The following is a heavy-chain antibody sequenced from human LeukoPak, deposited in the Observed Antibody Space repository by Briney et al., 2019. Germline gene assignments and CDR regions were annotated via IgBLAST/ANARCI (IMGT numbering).Heavy chain of an antibody. CDR3: ARYRADAGSYDALDI. J-gene: IGHJ3*02. CDR2: ITSGGDTI. CDR1: GFTFSNYG. V-gene: IGHV3-48*03. Sequence: GGSLRLSCAASGFTFSNYGIKWVRQDPGKGLGWVSYITSGGDTIFYADSVRGRFAISRDNTKNSEYLQMNSLRAEDTAIYYCARYRADAGSYDALDIWGQGTMVTVSS. D-gene: IGHD3-10*01.